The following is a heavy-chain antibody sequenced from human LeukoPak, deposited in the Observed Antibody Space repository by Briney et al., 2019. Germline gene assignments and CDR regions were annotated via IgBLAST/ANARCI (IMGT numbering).Heavy chain of an antibody. CDR2: MNPNSGNT. J-gene: IGHJ6*02. V-gene: IGHV1-8*01. Sequence: ASVKVSCKASGYTFTSYDINWVRQATGQGLEWMGWMNPNSGNTGYAQKFQGRVTMTRNTSISTAYMELSSLRSEDTAVYYCARGGSGYNPLYYYYYGMDVWGQGTTVTVSS. CDR3: ARGGSGYNPLYYYYYGMDV. CDR1: GYTFTSYD. D-gene: IGHD5-12*01.